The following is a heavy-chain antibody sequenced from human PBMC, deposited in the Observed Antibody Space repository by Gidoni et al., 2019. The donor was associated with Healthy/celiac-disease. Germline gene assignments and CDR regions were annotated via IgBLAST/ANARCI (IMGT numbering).Heavy chain of an antibody. D-gene: IGHD6-13*01. CDR2: INHSGST. CDR3: ARGHRLRYSSSWYWNY. J-gene: IGHJ4*02. CDR1: GGSFSGYY. Sequence: QVQLQQWGAGLLKPSETLSLTCAVYGGSFSGYYWTWIRQPPGKGRGWIGEINHSGSTNYNPSLKSRFTISVDTSKNQFSLKLSSVTAADTAVYYCARGHRLRYSSSWYWNYWGQGTLVTVSS. V-gene: IGHV4-34*01.